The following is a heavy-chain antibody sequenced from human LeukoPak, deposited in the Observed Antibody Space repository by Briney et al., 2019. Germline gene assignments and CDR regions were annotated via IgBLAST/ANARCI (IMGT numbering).Heavy chain of an antibody. Sequence: ASETLSLTCAVYGGSLTNHYWIWIRQPPGKGLEWIGAINHSGSTNYSPSLKSRLTKSVDTTKSQFFLKLSSVTAADTAVYYCARGPAAVHPWGQGTLVTVSS. J-gene: IGHJ5*02. D-gene: IGHD6-13*01. CDR2: INHSGST. V-gene: IGHV4-34*01. CDR3: ARGPAAVHP. CDR1: GGSLTNHY.